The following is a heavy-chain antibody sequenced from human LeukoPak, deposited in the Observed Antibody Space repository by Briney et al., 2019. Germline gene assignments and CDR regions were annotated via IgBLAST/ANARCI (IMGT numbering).Heavy chain of an antibody. J-gene: IGHJ4*02. Sequence: GASLRLSCAASGFTVTNYAMYWVRQAPGKGLEWVSAISGRDDSTYYADSVKGRFTISRDTSKNTLFLQMNSLRAEHTAVYYCAKWGDYDILTAYYDPDYWGQGPLVTVSS. V-gene: IGHV3-23*01. CDR3: AKWGDYDILTAYYDPDY. CDR2: ISGRDDST. CDR1: GFTVTNYA. D-gene: IGHD3-9*01.